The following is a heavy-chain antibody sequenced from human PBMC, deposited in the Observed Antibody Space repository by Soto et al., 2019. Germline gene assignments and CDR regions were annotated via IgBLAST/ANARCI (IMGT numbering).Heavy chain of an antibody. CDR1: GGSISSYY. CDR3: ARDLGYLWFGQLLSWFGT. J-gene: IGHJ5*02. Sequence: PSETLSLTCTVSGGSISSYYWSWIRQPAGKGLERIGRIYTSGSTNYNPSLKSRVTMSVDTSKNQFSLKLSSVTAAAPAVYYCARDLGYLWFGQLLSWFGTWGQGTLLAVSS. D-gene: IGHD3-10*01. V-gene: IGHV4-4*07. CDR2: IYTSGST.